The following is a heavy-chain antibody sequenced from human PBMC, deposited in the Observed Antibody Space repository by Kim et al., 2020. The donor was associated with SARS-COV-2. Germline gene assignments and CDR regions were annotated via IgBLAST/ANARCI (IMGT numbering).Heavy chain of an antibody. CDR2: TA. D-gene: IGHD6-19*01. Sequence: TANDAQKFQGRVTITADKSTSTAYMELSSLRSEDTAVYYCARGPMQWLVLWGQGTLVTVSS. J-gene: IGHJ4*02. CDR3: ARGPMQWLVL. V-gene: IGHV1-69*06.